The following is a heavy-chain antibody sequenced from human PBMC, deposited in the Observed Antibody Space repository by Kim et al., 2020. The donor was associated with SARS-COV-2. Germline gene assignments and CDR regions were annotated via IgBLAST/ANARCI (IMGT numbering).Heavy chain of an antibody. V-gene: IGHV3-23*01. J-gene: IGHJ4*02. Sequence: KARLPISRDNSKTTLYLQMNSLRAEDTAVYYCAKDQDDYDFWSGYSPFDYWGQGTLVTVSS. CDR3: AKDQDDYDFWSGYSPFDY. D-gene: IGHD3-3*01.